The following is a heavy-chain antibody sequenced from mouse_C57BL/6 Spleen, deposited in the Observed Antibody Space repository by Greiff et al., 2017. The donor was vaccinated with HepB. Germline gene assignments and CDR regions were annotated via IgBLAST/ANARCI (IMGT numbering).Heavy chain of an antibody. CDR1: GYAFTNYL. Sequence: QVQLQHSGAELVRPGTSVKVSCKASGYAFTNYLIEWVKQRPGQGLEWIGVINPGSGGTNYNEKFKGKATLTADKSSSTAYMQLSSLTSEDSAVYFCARGDYYSNLYAMDYWGQGTSVTVSS. CDR3: ARGDYYSNLYAMDY. V-gene: IGHV1-54*01. CDR2: INPGSGGT. D-gene: IGHD2-5*01. J-gene: IGHJ4*01.